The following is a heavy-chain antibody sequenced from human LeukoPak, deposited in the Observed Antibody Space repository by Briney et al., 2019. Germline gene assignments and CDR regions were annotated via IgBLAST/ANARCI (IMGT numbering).Heavy chain of an antibody. CDR2: LNPNNGAT. D-gene: IGHD2-15*01. CDR3: ARDLGFCSGGSCGSMTTVTSYDY. CDR1: GYTFTDYY. J-gene: IGHJ4*02. V-gene: IGHV1-2*02. Sequence: ASVKVSCKASGYTFTDYYMLWVRQAPGQGLEWMGWLNPNNGATNFAQKFQGRVTMTRDTSISTTYMELSRLRSDDTAVYYCARDLGFCSGGSCGSMTTVTSYDYWGQGTLVTVSS.